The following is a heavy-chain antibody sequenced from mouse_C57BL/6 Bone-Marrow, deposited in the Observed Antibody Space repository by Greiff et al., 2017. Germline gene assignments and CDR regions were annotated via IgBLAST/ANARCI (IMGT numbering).Heavy chain of an antibody. V-gene: IGHV1-54*01. CDR3: ARWLLRGGTFFAY. CDR1: GYAFTNYL. D-gene: IGHD2-3*01. CDR2: INPGRGGT. J-gene: IGHJ3*01. Sequence: QVHVKQSGAELVRPGTSVKVSCKASGYAFTNYLIEWVKQRPGQGLEWIGVINPGRGGTNYNEKFKGKATLTADKSSSTAYMQLSSLTSEDSAVYFCARWLLRGGTFFAYWGQGTLVTVSA.